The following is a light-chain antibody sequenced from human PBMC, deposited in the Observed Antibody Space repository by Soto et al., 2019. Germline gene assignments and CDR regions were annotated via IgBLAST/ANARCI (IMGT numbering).Light chain of an antibody. Sequence: EIVMTQSPATLSVSPGERATLSCRASQSVSSNLAWYQQKPGQAPRLLIYGASTRATGIPARFSGSGSGTELTLTISSLKSEDFAVYYSQQYNNWPWTFGQGTKVEIK. CDR2: GAS. CDR3: QQYNNWPWT. V-gene: IGKV3-15*01. CDR1: QSVSSN. J-gene: IGKJ1*01.